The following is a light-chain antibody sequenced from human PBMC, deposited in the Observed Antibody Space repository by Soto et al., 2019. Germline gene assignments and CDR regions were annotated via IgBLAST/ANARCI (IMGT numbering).Light chain of an antibody. CDR1: QSVTTNY. V-gene: IGKV3-20*01. Sequence: EIVLTQSPGTLSLSPGEKASLSCRASQSVTTNYLAWYQQKPGQAPRLLIYGASNRATGIPDRFSGSGSGTDVTLSISRLEPEDFAVYYCQQYGSSPPYTFGQGTKVEIK. CDR2: GAS. CDR3: QQYGSSPPYT. J-gene: IGKJ2*01.